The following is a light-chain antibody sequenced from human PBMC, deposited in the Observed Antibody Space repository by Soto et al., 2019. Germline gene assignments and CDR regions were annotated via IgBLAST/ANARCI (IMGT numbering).Light chain of an antibody. CDR2: GAS. J-gene: IGKJ4*01. V-gene: IGKV3-20*01. CDR1: QSVSSSY. CDR3: QQYASSPLT. Sequence: EIVFTQSPVTLSLSPGERATLSCRASQSVSSSYLAWYQQKPGQAPRLLIYGASSRATGIPDRFSGSGSGTDFTLTISRLEPEDFAVYYCQQYASSPLTFGGGTKVDIK.